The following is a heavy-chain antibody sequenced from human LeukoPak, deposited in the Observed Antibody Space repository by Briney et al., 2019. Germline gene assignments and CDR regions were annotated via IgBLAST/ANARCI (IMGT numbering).Heavy chain of an antibody. J-gene: IGHJ4*02. D-gene: IGHD5-24*01. V-gene: IGHV3-53*01. CDR2: IYAGGST. Sequence: GGSLRLSCAASGFTVSSNHMRWVRQAQGKGLEWVSLIYAGGSTYYADSVKGRFTISRDNSKNTLYLQMNSLRVEDTAVYYCAREMATVSRAFSFDYWGQGTLVTVSS. CDR3: AREMATVSRAFSFDY. CDR1: GFTVSSNH.